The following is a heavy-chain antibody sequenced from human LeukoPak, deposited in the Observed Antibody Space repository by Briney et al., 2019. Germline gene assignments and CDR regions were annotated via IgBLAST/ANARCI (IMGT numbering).Heavy chain of an antibody. J-gene: IGHJ4*02. CDR3: ARIAVAGTDPFDY. V-gene: IGHV3-66*01. Sequence: GGSLRLSCAASGFTVSSNYMSWVRQAPGKGLEWVSVIYSGGSTYYADSVKGRFTISRDNSKNTPYLQMNSLRAEDTAVYYCARIAVAGTDPFDYWGQGTLVTVSS. D-gene: IGHD6-19*01. CDR1: GFTVSSNY. CDR2: IYSGGST.